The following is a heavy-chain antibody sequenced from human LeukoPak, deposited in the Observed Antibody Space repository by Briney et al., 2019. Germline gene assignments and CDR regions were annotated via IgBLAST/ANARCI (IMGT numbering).Heavy chain of an antibody. CDR1: GFTFSTYS. D-gene: IGHD1/OR15-1a*01. Sequence: PGGSLRLSCAASGFTFSTYSMNWVRQAPGKGLEWVSSISRSSSYINYADSVKGRFTISRDNAKNSLYLQMNSLRAEDTAVYYCAREFLRTNYFDYWGQGTLVTVSS. V-gene: IGHV3-21*01. CDR3: AREFLRTNYFDY. CDR2: ISRSSSYI. J-gene: IGHJ4*02.